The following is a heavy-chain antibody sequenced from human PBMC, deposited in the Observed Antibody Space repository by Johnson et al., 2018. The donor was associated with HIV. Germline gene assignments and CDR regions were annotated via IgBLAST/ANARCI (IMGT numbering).Heavy chain of an antibody. J-gene: IGHJ3*02. V-gene: IGHV3-30*16. Sequence: QVQLVESGGGVVQPGRSLRLSCAASGFTFSSYAMHWVRQAPGKGLEWVAVISYDGSNKYYADSVKGRFTISRDNSKNTLNLQMNSLGAEDTAVYYCASEGITMVVVVIKGAFDIWGQGTMVTVSS. CDR3: ASEGITMVVVVIKGAFDI. CDR2: ISYDGSNK. CDR1: GFTFSSYA. D-gene: IGHD3-22*01.